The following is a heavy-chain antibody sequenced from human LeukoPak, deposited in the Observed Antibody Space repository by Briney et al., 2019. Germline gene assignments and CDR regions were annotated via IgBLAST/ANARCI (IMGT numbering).Heavy chain of an antibody. CDR1: GYTFTGYY. V-gene: IGHV1-2*02. CDR3: ARGLYCSGGSCYLDWFDP. J-gene: IGHJ5*02. Sequence: ASVKVSCKASGYTFTGYYMHWVRQAPGQGLEWMGWINPNSGGTNYAQKFQGRVTMTRDTSISTAYMELSRLRSDDTAVYYSARGLYCSGGSCYLDWFDPWGQGTLVTVSS. D-gene: IGHD2-15*01. CDR2: INPNSGGT.